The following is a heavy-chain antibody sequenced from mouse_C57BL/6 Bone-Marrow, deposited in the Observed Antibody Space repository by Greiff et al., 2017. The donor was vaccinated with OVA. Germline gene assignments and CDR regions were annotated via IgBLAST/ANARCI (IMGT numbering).Heavy chain of an antibody. D-gene: IGHD3-2*02. J-gene: IGHJ2*01. Sequence: VQLQQSGPELVKPGASVKISCKASGYSFTSYYIHWVKQRPGQGLEWIGWLYPGSGNTKYNEKFKGKATLTADTSSSTAYMQLSSLTSEDSAVYYCARRDSSGYGYWGQGTTLTVSS. CDR2: LYPGSGNT. V-gene: IGHV1-66*01. CDR1: GYSFTSYY. CDR3: ARRDSSGYGY.